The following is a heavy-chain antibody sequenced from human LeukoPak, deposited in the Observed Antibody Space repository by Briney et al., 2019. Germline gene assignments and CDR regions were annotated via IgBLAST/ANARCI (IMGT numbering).Heavy chain of an antibody. D-gene: IGHD5-24*01. Sequence: GGSLRLSCSASGFTFSSYAMHWVRQAPGKGLEYVSAISSNGGNTYYADSVKGRFTISRDNSKNTLYLQMSSLRAEDTAVYYCVKARDSVYDYWGQGTLVTVSS. CDR3: VKARDSVYDY. J-gene: IGHJ4*02. CDR1: GFTFSSYA. V-gene: IGHV3-64D*06. CDR2: ISSNGGNT.